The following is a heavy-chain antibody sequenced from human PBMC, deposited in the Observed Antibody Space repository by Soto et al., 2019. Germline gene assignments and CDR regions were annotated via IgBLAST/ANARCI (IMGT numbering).Heavy chain of an antibody. CDR1: GFTFSSYA. CDR3: ANRHYGDYYYYYYGMDV. V-gene: IGHV3-23*01. J-gene: IGHJ6*02. Sequence: PGGSLRLSCAASGFTFSSYAMSWVRQAPGKGLEWVSAISGSGGSTYYADSVKGRFTISRDNSKNTLYLQMNSLRAEDTAVYYCANRHYGDYYYYYYGMDVWGQGTTVTVSS. D-gene: IGHD4-17*01. CDR2: ISGSGGST.